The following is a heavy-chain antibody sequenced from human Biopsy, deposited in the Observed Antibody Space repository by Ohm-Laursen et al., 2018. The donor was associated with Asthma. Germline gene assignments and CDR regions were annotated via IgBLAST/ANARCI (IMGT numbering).Heavy chain of an antibody. D-gene: IGHD2/OR15-2a*01. CDR1: GVALSGYT. J-gene: IGHJ4*01. CDR2: IVFASGAT. CDR3: AAGRTSLQGESPI. Sequence: GASVKVSCNASGVALSGYTFEWVRQARGLGLEWIAWIVFASGATNYAQNLQDRLTVTRDMSAGSVSMELRGPSSTDTAVYYCAAGRTSLQGESPIWGQGTLVSVSS. V-gene: IGHV1-58*01.